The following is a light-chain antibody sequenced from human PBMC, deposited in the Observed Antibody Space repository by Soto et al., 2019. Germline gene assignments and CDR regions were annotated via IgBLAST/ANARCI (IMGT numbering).Light chain of an antibody. CDR2: GAS. J-gene: IGKJ1*01. CDR3: QQYGSSPPWK. Sequence: EIVLTQSPGTLSLSPGERATLSCRASQSVSSSYLAWYQQKPGQAPRLLIYGASSRATGIPDRFSGSGSGTDFTLTSSRLEPEDFAVYSCQQYGSSPPWKFGQGTKVESK. V-gene: IGKV3-20*01. CDR1: QSVSSSY.